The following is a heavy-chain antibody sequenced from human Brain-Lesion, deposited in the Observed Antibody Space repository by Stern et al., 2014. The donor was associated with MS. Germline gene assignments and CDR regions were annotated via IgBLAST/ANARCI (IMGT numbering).Heavy chain of an antibody. J-gene: IGHJ6*02. D-gene: IGHD2-2*01. CDR2: IFNSGST. CDR3: ARGRVVPGFQYYATDV. V-gene: IGHV4-61*02. Sequence: VQLVESGPGLVKPSQTLSLSCTVSGGSISSGGYYWSWIRQPAGKGLEWIGRIFNSGSTSYNPSPKSRVTISIDTSKNQISLRLNPMTAADTAVYYCARGRVVPGFQYYATDVWGQGTTVIVSS. CDR1: GGSISSGGYY.